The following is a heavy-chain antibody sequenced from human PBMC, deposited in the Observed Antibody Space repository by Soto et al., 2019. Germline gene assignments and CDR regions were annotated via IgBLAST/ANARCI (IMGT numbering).Heavy chain of an antibody. Sequence: ASVKVSCKAAGYTFTSYDINGVRQATGQGLEWMGWMNPNSGNTGYAQKFQGRVTMTRNTSISTAYMELSSLRSEDTAVYYCARVPYDFWSGYPTYYFDYWGQGTLVTVPQ. J-gene: IGHJ4*02. V-gene: IGHV1-8*01. CDR3: ARVPYDFWSGYPTYYFDY. D-gene: IGHD3-3*01. CDR1: GYTFTSYD. CDR2: MNPNSGNT.